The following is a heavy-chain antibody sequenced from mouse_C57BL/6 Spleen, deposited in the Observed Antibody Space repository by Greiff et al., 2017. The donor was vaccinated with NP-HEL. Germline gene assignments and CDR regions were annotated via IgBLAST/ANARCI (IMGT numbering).Heavy chain of an antibody. J-gene: IGHJ2*01. Sequence: VQLQQSGAELVKPGASVKLSCKASGYTFTSYWMQWVKQRPGQGLEWIGEIDPSDSYTNYNQKFKGKATLTVDTSSSTAYMQLSSLTSEDSAVYYCARGSSYGYYFDYWGQGTTLTVSS. D-gene: IGHD1-1*01. V-gene: IGHV1-50*01. CDR1: GYTFTSYW. CDR2: IDPSDSYT. CDR3: ARGSSYGYYFDY.